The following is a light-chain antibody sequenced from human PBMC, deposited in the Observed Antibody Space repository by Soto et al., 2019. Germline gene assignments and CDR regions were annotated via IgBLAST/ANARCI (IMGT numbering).Light chain of an antibody. Sequence: DIVMTQSPLSLPVTPGEPASISCRSIQSLLQSNGYNYLDWYLQKPGQSPQLLIYLGSNRASGVPDRFSGSGSGTDFTLKISRVEAEDVGVYYCMQPLQSWTFGQGTKVEIK. CDR1: QSLLQSNGYNY. J-gene: IGKJ1*01. CDR2: LGS. V-gene: IGKV2-28*01. CDR3: MQPLQSWT.